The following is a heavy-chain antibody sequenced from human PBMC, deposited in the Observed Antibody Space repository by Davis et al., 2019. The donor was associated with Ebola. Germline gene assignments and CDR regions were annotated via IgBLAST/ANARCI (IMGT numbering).Heavy chain of an antibody. CDR1: GFTLSRHW. CDR2: ISGSGGDP. Sequence: PGGSLRLSCAASGFTLSRHWMHWVRQAPGKGLVWVSRISGSGGDPHYADSVKGRFTISRDNAKNSLYLQMNSLRAEDTAVYYCTRDPPYSSSWYVAIWGQGTLVTVSS. J-gene: IGHJ4*02. D-gene: IGHD6-13*01. V-gene: IGHV3-21*01. CDR3: TRDPPYSSSWYVAI.